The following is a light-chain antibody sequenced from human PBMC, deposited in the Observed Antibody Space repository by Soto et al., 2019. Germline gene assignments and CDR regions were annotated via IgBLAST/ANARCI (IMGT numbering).Light chain of an antibody. CDR2: QVS. V-gene: IGKV2-30*01. CDR3: MQNTHRPLP. J-gene: IGKJ5*01. CDR1: QSLVYSDGDTY. Sequence: SLPVTLGQPASISCSSSQSLVYSDGDTYLSWFQQRPGQSPRRLLSQVSNRDSGVPDRFSGSGSGTDFTLKISSVEADDVAVYYCMQNTHRPLPVGQEKQREIK.